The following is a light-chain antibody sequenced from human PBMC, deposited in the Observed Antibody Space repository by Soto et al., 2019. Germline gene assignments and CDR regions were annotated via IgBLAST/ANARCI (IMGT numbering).Light chain of an antibody. CDR1: QSFSGW. Sequence: DIQMTQSPSTLSASLGDTVTVTCRAGQSFSGWLSWYQHKPGEAPKLLIYDVSAFPRGGPSRCCGRGYLTKITLSIASLQPDEIATYYCQQYVIFSGTFGPGTRWIS. CDR3: QQYVIFSGT. CDR2: DVS. V-gene: IGKV1-5*01. J-gene: IGKJ1*01.